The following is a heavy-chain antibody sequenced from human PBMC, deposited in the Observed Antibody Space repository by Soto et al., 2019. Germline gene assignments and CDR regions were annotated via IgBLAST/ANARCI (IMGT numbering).Heavy chain of an antibody. V-gene: IGHV3-7*01. CDR3: ATVYDFWSGYHPTGAFDI. CDR2: IKQDGSEK. CDR1: GFTFSSYW. D-gene: IGHD3-3*01. J-gene: IGHJ3*02. Sequence: GGSLRLSCTASGFTFSSYWMSWVRQAPGKGLEWVANIKQDGSEKYYVDSVKGRFTISRDNAKNSLYLQMNSLRAEDTAVYYFATVYDFWSGYHPTGAFDIWGQGTMVTVSS.